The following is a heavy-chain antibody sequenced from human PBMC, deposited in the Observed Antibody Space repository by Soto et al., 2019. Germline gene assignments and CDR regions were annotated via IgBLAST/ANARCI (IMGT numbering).Heavy chain of an antibody. J-gene: IGHJ4*02. CDR1: GYTFTSYG. CDR2: ISAYNGNT. V-gene: IGHV1-18*04. Sequence: ASVKVSCKASGYTFTSYGISWVRQAPGQGLEWMGWISAYNGNTNYAQKLQGRVTMTTDTSTSTAYMELRSLRSDDTAVYYCARIYCSSTSCYLNKKYYFDYWGQGTLVTVSS. D-gene: IGHD2-2*01. CDR3: ARIYCSSTSCYLNKKYYFDY.